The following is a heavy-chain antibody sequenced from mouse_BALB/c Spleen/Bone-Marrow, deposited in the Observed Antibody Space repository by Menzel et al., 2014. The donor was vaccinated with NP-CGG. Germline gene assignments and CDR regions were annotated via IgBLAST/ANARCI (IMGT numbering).Heavy chain of an antibody. CDR2: ILPGSGNT. Sequence: QVQLKESGAELMKPGASVKISCKATGYTFSSYWIEWVKQRPGHGLEWIGEILPGSGNTNYNEKFKGKATFTADTSSNTAYMQLSSLTSEDSAVYCCAREDITTVVEMDYWGQGTSVTVSS. V-gene: IGHV1-9*01. CDR1: GYTFSSYW. D-gene: IGHD1-1*01. CDR3: AREDITTVVEMDY. J-gene: IGHJ4*01.